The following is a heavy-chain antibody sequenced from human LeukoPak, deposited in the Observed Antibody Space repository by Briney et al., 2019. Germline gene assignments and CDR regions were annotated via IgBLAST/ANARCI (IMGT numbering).Heavy chain of an antibody. Sequence: SETLSLTCTVSGGSISSYYWSWIRQPPGKGLEWIGYIYYSGSTNYNPSLKSRVTISVDTSKNQFSLKLSSVTAADTAVYYCARDGRNYSYYYYYGMDVWGQGTTVTVSS. V-gene: IGHV4-59*01. CDR2: IYYSGST. CDR3: ARDGRNYSYYYYYGMDV. J-gene: IGHJ6*02. D-gene: IGHD1-7*01. CDR1: GGSISSYY.